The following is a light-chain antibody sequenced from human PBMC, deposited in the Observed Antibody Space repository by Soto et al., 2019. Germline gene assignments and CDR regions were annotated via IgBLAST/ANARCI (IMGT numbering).Light chain of an antibody. V-gene: IGLV1-44*01. CDR2: SNN. CDR1: SSKIGSNT. CDR3: VAWDDSLNGYVV. Sequence: QSVLNQPTSASGTPGQRVTISCFGSSSKIGSNTVNLYQQPPGTAPQLVIYSNNQRPSGVPARFSGSKSGSSASLAISGLQSEDEADYYCVAWDDSLNGYVVFGGVTKVTVL. J-gene: IGLJ2*01.